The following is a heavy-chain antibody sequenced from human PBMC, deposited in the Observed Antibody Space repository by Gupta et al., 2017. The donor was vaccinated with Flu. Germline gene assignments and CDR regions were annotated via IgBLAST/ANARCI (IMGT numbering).Heavy chain of an antibody. V-gene: IGHV1-2*02. J-gene: IGHJ6*02. Sequence: PGQGLEWMGWINHNSGGTNYAQKFQCRVTVTRDTSISTAYMELSRLRSDDTAVYCCARWGDIKYYYRYDMDVWGQGTTVTVS. CDR3: ARWGDIKYYYRYDMDV. D-gene: IGHD2-21*02. CDR2: INHNSGGT.